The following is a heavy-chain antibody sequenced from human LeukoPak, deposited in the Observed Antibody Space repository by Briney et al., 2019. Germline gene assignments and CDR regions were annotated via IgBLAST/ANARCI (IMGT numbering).Heavy chain of an antibody. CDR3: ARVYSGSYFFDY. Sequence: GGSLRLSCAASGFTFSDYYMSWIRQAPGKGLEWVSYISSSSSYTNYADSVKGRFTISRDNAKNSLYLQMNSLRAEDTAVYYCARVYSGSYFFDYWGQGTLVTVSS. D-gene: IGHD1-26*01. J-gene: IGHJ4*02. CDR2: ISSSSSYT. V-gene: IGHV3-11*06. CDR1: GFTFSDYY.